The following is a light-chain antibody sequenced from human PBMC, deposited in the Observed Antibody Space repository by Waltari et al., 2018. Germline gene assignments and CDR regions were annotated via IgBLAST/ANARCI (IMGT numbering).Light chain of an antibody. CDR1: EDVSTW. V-gene: IGKV1-12*01. CDR2: AAS. CDR3: QQYNSDDWT. Sequence: DIQMTQSPSSVSASVGDRVTITCRASEDVSTWLAWYQQKPGKVPQLLIFAASVLRTGVSSRFTGSGSGTDFTLTISSLEPEDFATYYCQQYNSDDWTFGQGTKVEI. J-gene: IGKJ1*01.